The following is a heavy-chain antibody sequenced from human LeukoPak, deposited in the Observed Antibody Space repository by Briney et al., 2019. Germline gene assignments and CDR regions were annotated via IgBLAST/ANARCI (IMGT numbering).Heavy chain of an antibody. V-gene: IGHV3-30-3*01. J-gene: IGHJ6*02. D-gene: IGHD3-16*01. CDR3: ARVMRAGECMDV. CDR1: GFTFSSYA. CDR2: ISYDGSNK. Sequence: GGSLRLSCAASGFTFSSYAMHWVRQAPGKGLEWVAVISYDGSNKYYADPVKGRFTISRDNSKNTLYLQMNSLRAEDTAVYYCARVMRAGECMDVWGQGTSVTVSS.